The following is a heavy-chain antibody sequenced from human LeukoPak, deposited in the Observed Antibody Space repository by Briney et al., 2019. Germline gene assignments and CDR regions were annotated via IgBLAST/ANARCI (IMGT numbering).Heavy chain of an antibody. Sequence: SETLSLTCTVSGGSISSSSYYWGWIRQPPGKGLEWIGSIYYSGSTYYNPSLKSRVTISVDTSKNQFSLKLSSVTAADTAVYYCARGDVDTAMVSWGQGTLVTVSS. CDR2: IYYSGST. J-gene: IGHJ4*02. CDR1: GGSISSSSYY. CDR3: ARGDVDTAMVS. V-gene: IGHV4-39*07. D-gene: IGHD5-18*01.